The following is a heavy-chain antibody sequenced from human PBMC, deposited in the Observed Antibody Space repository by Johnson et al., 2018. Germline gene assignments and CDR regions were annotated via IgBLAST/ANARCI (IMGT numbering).Heavy chain of an antibody. V-gene: IGHV3-33*08. D-gene: IGHD7-27*01. CDR3: ARDGEAKGPRDGMDV. CDR1: GFTFSSYA. Sequence: VQLVESGGGVVQPGRSLRLSCAASGFTFSSYAMHWVRQAPGKGLEWVAVIWYDGSNKYYADSVKGRFTISRDNSKNTLYLEMNSLRAEDTAVYYCARDGEAKGPRDGMDVWGQGTTVTVSS. CDR2: IWYDGSNK. J-gene: IGHJ6*02.